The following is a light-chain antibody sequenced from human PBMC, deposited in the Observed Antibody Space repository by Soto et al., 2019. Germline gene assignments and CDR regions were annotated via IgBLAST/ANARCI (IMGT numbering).Light chain of an antibody. Sequence: EIVMTQSPATLSVSPGERATLSCRASQSVSSNLAWYQQKPGQAPRLLIYGASTRATGIPARFSGSGSGTEFTLTISSLQSEDVAVYYCQQYNNWPITFGRGTKVDIK. CDR1: QSVSSN. J-gene: IGKJ3*01. CDR2: GAS. V-gene: IGKV3-15*01. CDR3: QQYNNWPIT.